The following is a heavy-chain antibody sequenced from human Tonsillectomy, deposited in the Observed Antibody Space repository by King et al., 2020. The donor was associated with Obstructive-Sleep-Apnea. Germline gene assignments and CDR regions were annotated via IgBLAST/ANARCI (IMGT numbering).Heavy chain of an antibody. Sequence: VQLVESGGGLVKPGGSLRLSCTASGFTFSDAWMSWVRQAPGKGLEWVGRITSKPDGGTTDYAAPVKGRFTISRDDSKNTLYLQMKSLKTEDTGVYYCTPDGRVERGYLSSRFLAGFVFWGQGTIGNVSS. J-gene: IGHJ3*01. CDR2: ITSKPDGGTT. D-gene: IGHD3-3*01. CDR1: GFTFSDAW. V-gene: IGHV3-15*01. CDR3: TPDGRVERGYLSSRFLAGFVF.